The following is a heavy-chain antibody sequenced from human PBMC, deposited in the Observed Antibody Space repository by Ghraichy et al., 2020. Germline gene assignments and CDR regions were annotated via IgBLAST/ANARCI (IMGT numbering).Heavy chain of an antibody. CDR2: IYSGGST. D-gene: IGHD3-16*01. CDR1: GFTVSSNY. CDR3: ARSRMSQRGGGLFDY. Sequence: GGSLRLSCAASGFTVSSNYMSWVRQAPGKGLEWVSVIYSGGSTYYADSVKGRFTISRDNSKNTLYLQMNSLRAEDTAVYYCARSRMSQRGGGLFDYWGQGTLVTVSS. J-gene: IGHJ4*02. V-gene: IGHV3-53*01.